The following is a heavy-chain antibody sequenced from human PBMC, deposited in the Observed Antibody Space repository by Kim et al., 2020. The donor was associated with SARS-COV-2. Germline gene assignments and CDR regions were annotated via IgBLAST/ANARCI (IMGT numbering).Heavy chain of an antibody. Sequence: KCRFNSSRDNSKNTLCLQMNSLRAEDTAVYYCAKDFGDCGGDCWSYWGQGTLVTVSS. V-gene: IGHV3-23*01. CDR3: AKDFGDCGGDCWSY. D-gene: IGHD2-21*02. J-gene: IGHJ4*02.